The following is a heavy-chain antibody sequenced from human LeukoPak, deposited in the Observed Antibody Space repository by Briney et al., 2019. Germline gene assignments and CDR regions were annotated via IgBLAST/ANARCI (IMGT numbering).Heavy chain of an antibody. D-gene: IGHD3-16*02. V-gene: IGHV3-43*02. CDR2: IIGGVGST. J-gene: IGHJ4*02. CDR3: AKDISYDYVWGSYRPRQICYFDY. CDR1: RFTFYDYA. Sequence: GGSLRLSCVASRFTFYDYAMQWVRQAPGKGLEWVSLIIGGVGSTYYADSVKGGFTISIDNSKNSLYLQMNSLRSEDTALYYCAKDISYDYVWGSYRPRQICYFDYWGQGTLVTVSS.